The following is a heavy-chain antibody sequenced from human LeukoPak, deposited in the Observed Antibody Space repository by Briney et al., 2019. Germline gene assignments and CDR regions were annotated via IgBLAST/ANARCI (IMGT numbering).Heavy chain of an antibody. D-gene: IGHD6-13*01. CDR1: GFTVSSNY. J-gene: IGHJ4*02. Sequence: PGGSLRLSCAASGFTVSSNYMSWVRQAPGKGLECVSVIFPGGGRYSAGSVEGRFTISRDNSKNTLYLQMNSLRAEDTAVYYCARGRPAAGASDYWGQGTLVTVSS. CDR2: IFPGGGR. CDR3: ARGRPAAGASDY. V-gene: IGHV3-66*01.